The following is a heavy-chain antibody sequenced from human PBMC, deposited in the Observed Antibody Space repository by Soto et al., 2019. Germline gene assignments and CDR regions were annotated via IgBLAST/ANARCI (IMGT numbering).Heavy chain of an antibody. V-gene: IGHV3-33*01. D-gene: IGHD3-10*01. J-gene: IGHJ4*02. Sequence: GGSLRLSCAASGFAFSSYGMHWVRRAPGKGLEWVAVIWYDGSNKYYADSVKGRFTISRDNSKNTLYLQMNSLRAEDTAVYYCGGIHGPGRNPDYWGQGTLVTVSS. CDR3: GGIHGPGRNPDY. CDR1: GFAFSSYG. CDR2: IWYDGSNK.